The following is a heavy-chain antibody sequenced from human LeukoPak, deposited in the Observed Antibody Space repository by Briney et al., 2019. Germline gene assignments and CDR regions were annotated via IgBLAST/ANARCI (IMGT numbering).Heavy chain of an antibody. J-gene: IGHJ4*02. CDR3: ARGMATINFDY. CDR1: GGSISSGSYY. V-gene: IGHV4-61*02. CDR2: IYASGST. Sequence: SETLSLTCTVSGGSISSGSYYWSWIRQPAGKGLEWIGRIYASGSTNYNPSLKSRVTISVDTSKNQFSLKLISVTAADTAVYYCARGMATINFDYWGQGTLVTVSS. D-gene: IGHD5-24*01.